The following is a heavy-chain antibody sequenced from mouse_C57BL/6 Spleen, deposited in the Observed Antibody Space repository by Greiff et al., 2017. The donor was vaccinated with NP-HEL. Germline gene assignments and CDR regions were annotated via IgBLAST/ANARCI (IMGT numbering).Heavy chain of an antibody. CDR3: ARYFDY. CDR2: IYPGSGST. V-gene: IGHV1-55*01. J-gene: IGHJ2*01. Sequence: QVQLQQPGAELVTPGASVKMSCKASGYTFTSYWLTWVKQRPGQGLEWIGDIYPGSGSTNYNEKFKSKATLTVYTSSSTAYMQLSSLTSEDSAVYYCARYFDYWGQGTTLTVSS. CDR1: GYTFTSYW.